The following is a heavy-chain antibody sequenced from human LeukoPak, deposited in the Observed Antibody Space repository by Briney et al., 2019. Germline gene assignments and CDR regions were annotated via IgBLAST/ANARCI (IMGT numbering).Heavy chain of an antibody. D-gene: IGHD5-24*01. CDR3: AREDGRDGYNRDAFDI. Sequence: ASVKVSCKAPGYTFTSYYMHWVRQAPGQGLEWMGIINPSGGSTSYAQKFQGRVTMTRDMPTSTVYMELSSLRSEDTAVYYCAREDGRDGYNRDAFDIWGQGTMVTVSS. CDR1: GYTFTSYY. J-gene: IGHJ3*02. CDR2: INPSGGST. V-gene: IGHV1-46*01.